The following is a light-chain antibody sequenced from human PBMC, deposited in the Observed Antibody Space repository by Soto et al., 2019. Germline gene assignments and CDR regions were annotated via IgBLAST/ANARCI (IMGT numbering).Light chain of an antibody. CDR1: SSNIGPGYD. V-gene: IGLV1-40*01. J-gene: IGLJ1*01. CDR2: GNS. Sequence: QSVLTQPASVSGAPGQRVAISCTGSSSNIGPGYDVHWYQQLPGTAPKLLIYGNSNRPSGVPDRFSGSKSGTSASLAITWLQADYYANYKAQSEINTLSGYVF. CDR3: QSEINTLSGYV.